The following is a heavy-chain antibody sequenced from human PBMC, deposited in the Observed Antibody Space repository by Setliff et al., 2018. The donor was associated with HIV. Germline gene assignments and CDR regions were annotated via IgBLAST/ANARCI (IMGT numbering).Heavy chain of an antibody. CDR3: ARGLSVYSYANVYYYHGMDV. D-gene: IGHD5-18*01. V-gene: IGHV4-34*01. CDR2: FHYSGST. CDR1: GGSFSGYY. J-gene: IGHJ6*02. Sequence: SETLSLTCAVYGGSFSGYYWSWIRQPLGKGLEWIGGFHYSGSTSYHPSLKSRVAISVDTSKSQFSLKMTSVTAADTAVYYCARGLSVYSYANVYYYHGMDVWGQGTTVTVSS.